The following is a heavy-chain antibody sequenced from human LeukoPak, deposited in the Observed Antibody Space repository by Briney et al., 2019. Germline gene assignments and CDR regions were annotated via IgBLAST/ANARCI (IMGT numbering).Heavy chain of an antibody. J-gene: IGHJ6*03. CDR2: ISYDGSNK. D-gene: IGHD2-8*01. V-gene: IGHV3-30-3*01. Sequence: GGSLRLSCAASGFTFSSYAMSWVRQAPGKGLEWVAVISYDGSNKYYADSVKGRFTISRDNSKNTLYLQMNSLRAEDTAVYYCARDGSLMYCTNGVCYYYYYMDVWGKGTTVTVSS. CDR1: GFTFSSYA. CDR3: ARDGSLMYCTNGVCYYYYYMDV.